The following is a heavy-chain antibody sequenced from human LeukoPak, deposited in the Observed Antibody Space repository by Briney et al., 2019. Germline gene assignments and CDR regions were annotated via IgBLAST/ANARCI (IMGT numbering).Heavy chain of an antibody. Sequence: QSGGSLRLSCAASGLTVSSSYMSWVRQAPGKGLEWVSIIYNDGGTYYADSMKGRFTISRDNSKNTLYLQVNSLRAEDTAMYYCARNILFAFDIWGQGTMVTVSS. CDR2: IYNDGGT. V-gene: IGHV3-53*01. J-gene: IGHJ3*02. CDR1: GLTVSSSY. D-gene: IGHD2/OR15-2a*01. CDR3: ARNILFAFDI.